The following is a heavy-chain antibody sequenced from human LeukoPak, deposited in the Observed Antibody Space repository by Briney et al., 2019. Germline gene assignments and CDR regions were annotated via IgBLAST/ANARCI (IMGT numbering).Heavy chain of an antibody. CDR1: GFTFSTDV. V-gene: IGHV3-64D*06. Sequence: GGSLRLSCSVSGFTFSTDVMHWVRQAPGKGLEYVSAISSNGDNTYYADSVKGRFTISRDNSKNTLYLQMSSLRADDTAVYYCVRGTGYRGQGTLVTVSS. CDR2: ISSNGDNT. CDR3: VRGTGY. J-gene: IGHJ4*02.